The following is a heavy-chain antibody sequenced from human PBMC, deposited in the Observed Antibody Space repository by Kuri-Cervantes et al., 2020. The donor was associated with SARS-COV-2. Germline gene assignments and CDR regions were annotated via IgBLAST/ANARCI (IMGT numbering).Heavy chain of an antibody. Sequence: ESLKISCAASGFTFSNYAIHWIRQPPGKGLEWIGYIYYSGSTNYNPSLKSRVTISVDTSKNQFSLKLSSVTAADTAVYYCARRSAARPRGLFDYWGQGTLVTVSS. J-gene: IGHJ4*02. CDR2: IYYSGST. V-gene: IGHV4-59*08. CDR3: ARRSAARPRGLFDY. D-gene: IGHD6-6*01. CDR1: GFTFSNYA.